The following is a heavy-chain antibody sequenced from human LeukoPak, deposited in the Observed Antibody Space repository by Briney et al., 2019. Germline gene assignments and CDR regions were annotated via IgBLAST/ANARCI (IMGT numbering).Heavy chain of an antibody. CDR1: GGSISSYY. D-gene: IGHD3-22*01. CDR2: IYYSGST. CDR3: ARDSSGYYNHFDC. V-gene: IGHV4-59*01. J-gene: IGHJ4*02. Sequence: SETLSLTCTVSGGSISSYYWSWLRQPPGKGLEWIGYIYYSGSTNYNPSLKSRVTISVDTSKNQFSLELTSVTAADTAVYYCARDSSGYYNHFDCWGQGTLVTVSS.